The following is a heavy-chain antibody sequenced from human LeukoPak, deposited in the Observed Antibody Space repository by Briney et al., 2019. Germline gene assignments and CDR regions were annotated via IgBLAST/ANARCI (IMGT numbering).Heavy chain of an antibody. D-gene: IGHD6-13*01. V-gene: IGHV1-69*13. Sequence: SVKVSCKASGGTFSSYAISWVRQAPGQGLEWMGGIIPIFGTANYAQKFQGRVTITADESTSTAYMELSSLRSEDTAVYYCARDFLIAAAGIGAFDIWGQGTMVTVSS. CDR1: GGTFSSYA. CDR3: ARDFLIAAAGIGAFDI. CDR2: IIPIFGTA. J-gene: IGHJ3*02.